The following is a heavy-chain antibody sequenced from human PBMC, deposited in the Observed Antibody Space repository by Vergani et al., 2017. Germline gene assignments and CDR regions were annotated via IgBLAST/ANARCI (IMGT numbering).Heavy chain of an antibody. CDR3: ARHLAYCGGDCYPYYYGMDV. CDR1: GGSISSSSYY. CDR2: IYYSGST. Sequence: QLQLQESGPGLVKPSETLSLTCTVSGGSISSSSYYWGWIRQPPGKELEWIGSIYYSGSTYYNPSLKSRVTISVDTAKNQFSLKLSSVTAADTAVYYCARHLAYCGGDCYPYYYGMDVWGQGP. D-gene: IGHD2-21*02. J-gene: IGHJ6*02. V-gene: IGHV4-39*01.